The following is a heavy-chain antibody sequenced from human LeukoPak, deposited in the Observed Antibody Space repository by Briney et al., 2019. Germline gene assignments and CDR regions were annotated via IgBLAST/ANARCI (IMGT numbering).Heavy chain of an antibody. CDR3: AISFDY. CDR1: GFNFKDYD. CDR2: ISASGVST. Sequence: GGSLRLSCAASGFNFKDYDMTWVRQAPGKGLEWVASISASGVSTNYADSVRGRFTISRDNSNRVVYLRMNSLRTEDTAVYYCAISFDYWGQGTLVTVSS. J-gene: IGHJ4*02. V-gene: IGHV3-23*01.